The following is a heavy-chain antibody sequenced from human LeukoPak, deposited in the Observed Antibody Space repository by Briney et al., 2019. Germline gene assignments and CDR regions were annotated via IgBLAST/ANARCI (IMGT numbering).Heavy chain of an antibody. D-gene: IGHD3-16*02. CDR2: IFYSGST. J-gene: IGHJ4*02. CDR1: GDSISTYY. CDR3: ARVSDGQIDRHFDY. V-gene: IGHV4-59*01. Sequence: SETLSLTCTVSGDSISTYYWSWIRQPPGKGLEWIGYIFYSGSTKYNPSLKSRDTISVDTSKNQFSLRLSSVTAADTAVYYCARVSDGQIDRHFDYWGQGTLVTVSS.